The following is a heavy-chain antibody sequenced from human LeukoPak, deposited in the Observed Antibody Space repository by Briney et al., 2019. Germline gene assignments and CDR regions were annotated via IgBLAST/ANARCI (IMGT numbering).Heavy chain of an antibody. V-gene: IGHV4-4*09. Sequence: SETLSLTCTVPGGSISSYYWSWLRQPPGKGLEWIGYIYTSGSTNYNPSLKSRVTISVDTSKNQFSLKLSSVTAADTAVYYCARHLFREYSSPFDYWGQGTLVTVSS. CDR3: ARHLFREYSSPFDY. D-gene: IGHD6-6*01. J-gene: IGHJ4*02. CDR1: GGSISSYY. CDR2: IYTSGST.